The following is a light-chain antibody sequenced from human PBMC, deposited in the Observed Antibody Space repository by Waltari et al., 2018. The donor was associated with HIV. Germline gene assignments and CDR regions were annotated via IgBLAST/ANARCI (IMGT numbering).Light chain of an antibody. Sequence: EIVMTQSPATLSVSPGERVTLSCRASQRISSNLVWYQQKPGQAPRPLIYRASSRATGIPARFSGGGSGTDFTLTISSLQPEDFATYYCQQSFSPPRTFGPGTKVDMK. CDR2: RAS. CDR3: QQSFSPPRT. CDR1: QRISSN. V-gene: IGKV3-15*01. J-gene: IGKJ3*01.